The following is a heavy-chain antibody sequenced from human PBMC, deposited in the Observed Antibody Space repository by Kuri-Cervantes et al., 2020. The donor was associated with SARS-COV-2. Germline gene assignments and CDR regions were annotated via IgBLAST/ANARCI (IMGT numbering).Heavy chain of an antibody. CDR3: ARDLKRGGQAYYYMDA. CDR2: IFYRGSA. Sequence: LRLSCTVSGGSISSGDYYWSLFRQPPEKGLEWIGYIFYRGSAYYNPSLKSRLSMSVDTSKNQFALKLSSVTAADTAVYYCARDLKRGGQAYYYMDAWGKGTTVTVSS. J-gene: IGHJ6*03. V-gene: IGHV4-30-4*08. D-gene: IGHD2-15*01. CDR1: GGSISSGDYY.